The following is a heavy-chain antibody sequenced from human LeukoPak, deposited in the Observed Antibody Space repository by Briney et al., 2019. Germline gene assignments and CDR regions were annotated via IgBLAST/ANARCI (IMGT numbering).Heavy chain of an antibody. V-gene: IGHV3-23*01. D-gene: IGHD6-6*01. CDR2: ISGSGSSA. CDR3: ANLRSPFDY. J-gene: IGHJ4*02. Sequence: GGSLRLSCAVSGFPLSDAWMNWVRQAPGKGLEWVSAISGSGSSAYYADSVKGRFTISRDNSQNTLYLQMNSLRAEDTAVYYCANLRSPFDYWGQGTLVTVSS. CDR1: GFPLSDAW.